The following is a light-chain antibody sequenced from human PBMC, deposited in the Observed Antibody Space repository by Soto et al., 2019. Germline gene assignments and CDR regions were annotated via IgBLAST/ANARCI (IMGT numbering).Light chain of an antibody. CDR1: QSISTY. Sequence: DIQMTQSPSSLSASVGDRVTITCRTSQSISTYLNWYQQKPGKAPKLLIYGASSLQSGVPSRFAGSGSGTHFTLTISSLQPEDFASYHCQQSYSTPWTFGLGTKVDI. J-gene: IGKJ1*01. V-gene: IGKV1-39*01. CDR2: GAS. CDR3: QQSYSTPWT.